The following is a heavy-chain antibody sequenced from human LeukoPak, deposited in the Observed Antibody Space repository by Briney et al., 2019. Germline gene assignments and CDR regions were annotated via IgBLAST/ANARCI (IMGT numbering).Heavy chain of an antibody. CDR1: GGSFSGYY. D-gene: IGHD2-15*01. V-gene: IGHV4-34*01. CDR3: ARGGRSLVAAQFDL. CDR2: INHSGST. J-gene: IGHJ2*01. Sequence: SETLSLTCAVCGGSFSGYYWSWIRQPPAKGLKWIGEINHSGSTNYNPSLKSRVTISVDTSKNQFSLKLSSVTAADTAVYYCARGGRSLVAAQFDLWGRGTLVTVSS.